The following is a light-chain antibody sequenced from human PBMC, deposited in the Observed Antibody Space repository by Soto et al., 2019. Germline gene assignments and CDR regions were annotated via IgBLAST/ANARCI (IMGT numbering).Light chain of an antibody. J-gene: IGKJ1*01. CDR3: QQYDSSPKT. V-gene: IGKV3-20*01. CDR1: QSVSSSY. CDR2: GAS. Sequence: EIVLTQSPGTLSLSPGERATLSCRASQSVSSSYLAWYQQKPGQAPRLLIYGASTRATGIPARFSGSGSGTEFTLTINSLQPDDFAVYYCQQYDSSPKTFGQGTRWIS.